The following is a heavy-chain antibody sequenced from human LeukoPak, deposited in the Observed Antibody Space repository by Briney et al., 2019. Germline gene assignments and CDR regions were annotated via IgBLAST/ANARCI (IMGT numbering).Heavy chain of an antibody. Sequence: KPSETLSLTCTVSGASISSYYWNWIRQAPGKGLEWIGYIYYSGYSGSTNYNPSLKSRVTISVDTSKNQFSLKLSSVTAADTAVYYCTRSVVAATPRFDPWGQGTLVTVSS. CDR1: GASISSYY. J-gene: IGHJ5*02. CDR2: IYYSGYSGST. V-gene: IGHV4-59*08. D-gene: IGHD2-15*01. CDR3: TRSVVAATPRFDP.